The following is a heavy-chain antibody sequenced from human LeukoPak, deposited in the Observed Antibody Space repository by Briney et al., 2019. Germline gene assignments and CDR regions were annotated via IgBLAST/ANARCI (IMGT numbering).Heavy chain of an antibody. CDR2: INHSGYT. Sequence: SQTLSLSCAVSGVPFSNYYWSWVRQSPRQGLEWIGEINHSGYTNYNPSLKSRVTMSIDTSKNQFSLKLTSVTAADAGVYYCTGAGAGHPDWGQGTLVTVSS. CDR3: TGAGAGHPD. J-gene: IGHJ4*02. CDR1: GVPFSNYY. V-gene: IGHV4-34*01. D-gene: IGHD6-19*01.